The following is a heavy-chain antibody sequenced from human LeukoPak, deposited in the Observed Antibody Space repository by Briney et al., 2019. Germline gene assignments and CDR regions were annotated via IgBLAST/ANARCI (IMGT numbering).Heavy chain of an antibody. J-gene: IGHJ4*02. D-gene: IGHD1-26*01. Sequence: ASVKVSCKASGYTFTGYYMHWVRQAPGQGLEWMGWINPNNGGAKYAQKFQGWVTMTRDTSFSTAYMELSRLTSDDTAVYYCARGRHSRNYYLDSWGQGTLVTVSS. CDR2: INPNNGGA. CDR1: GYTFTGYY. CDR3: ARGRHSRNYYLDS. V-gene: IGHV1-2*04.